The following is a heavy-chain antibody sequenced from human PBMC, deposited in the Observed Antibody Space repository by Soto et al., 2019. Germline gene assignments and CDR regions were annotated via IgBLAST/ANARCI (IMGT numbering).Heavy chain of an antibody. V-gene: IGHV4-34*01. CDR3: AREPMYCSSTSCSRYYYYGMDV. CDR1: GGSFSGYY. Sequence: SETLSLTCAVYGGSFSGYYWSWIRQPPGKGLEWIGEINHSGSTNYNPSLKSRVTISVDTSKNQFSLKLSSVTAADTAVYYCAREPMYCSSTSCSRYYYYGMDVWGQGTTVTVSS. J-gene: IGHJ6*02. D-gene: IGHD2-2*01. CDR2: INHSGST.